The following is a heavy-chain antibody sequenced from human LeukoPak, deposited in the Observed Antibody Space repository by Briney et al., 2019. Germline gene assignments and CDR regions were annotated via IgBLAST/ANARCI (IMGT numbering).Heavy chain of an antibody. CDR2: INPSNGGT. Sequence: ASVPVSCKASGCTFNGYYMHGVRQAPRQGLEGMGRINPSNGGTNYAQTFQGRVTMTRDTSISTAYMELSRLRSDDTAVYYCARVGYYGSGSYLSYWGQGTLVTVSS. CDR3: ARVGYYGSGSYLSY. J-gene: IGHJ4*02. CDR1: GCTFNGYY. V-gene: IGHV1-2*06. D-gene: IGHD3-10*01.